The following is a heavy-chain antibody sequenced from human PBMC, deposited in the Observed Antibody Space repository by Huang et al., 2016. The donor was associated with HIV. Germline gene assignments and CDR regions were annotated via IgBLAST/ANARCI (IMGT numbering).Heavy chain of an antibody. Sequence: QVQLQQWGAGLLTPSGALSLKCAVSGGSWIDHYWTWIRLSPGKRLEWIGELNHRGLTTYTPSHRRRVTMSVDMAKNQFSLNLTTLTAADTAVYYCARPRMTATSSDSTWSFFDSWGQGTLVIVSS. J-gene: IGHJ4*02. D-gene: IGHD2-21*02. CDR2: LNHRGLT. CDR3: ARPRMTATSSDSTWSFFDS. V-gene: IGHV4-34*02. CDR1: GGSWIDHY.